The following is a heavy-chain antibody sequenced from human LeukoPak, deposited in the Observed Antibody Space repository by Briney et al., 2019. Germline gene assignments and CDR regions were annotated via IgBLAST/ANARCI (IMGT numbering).Heavy chain of an antibody. Sequence: GGSLRLSCAASGFTFSSYWMSWVRQAPGKGLGWMANIKQDESEKYYVDSVKGRFTISRDNAKNSLYLQMNNLRAEDTAVYFCARALDSSNSRHQAIEYWGRGTLVHVSS. CDR3: ARALDSSNSRHQAIEY. CDR2: IKQDESEK. J-gene: IGHJ4*02. V-gene: IGHV3-7*01. CDR1: GFTFSSYW. D-gene: IGHD3-22*01.